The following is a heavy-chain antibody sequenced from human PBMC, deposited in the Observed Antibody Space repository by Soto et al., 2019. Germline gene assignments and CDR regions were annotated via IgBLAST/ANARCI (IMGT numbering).Heavy chain of an antibody. CDR2: IKQDGSER. Sequence: GGSQRVSWAAAGGTFGTCGMMWVRQAQGKGLEWVANIKQDGSERYYVDSVKGRFTISRDNAKNSLYLQMNSLRAEDTAVYYCVKDNRGSYWGQGTLVTVSS. V-gene: IGHV3-7*01. CDR1: GGTFGTCG. J-gene: IGHJ4*02. CDR3: VKDNRGSY. D-gene: IGHD3-10*01.